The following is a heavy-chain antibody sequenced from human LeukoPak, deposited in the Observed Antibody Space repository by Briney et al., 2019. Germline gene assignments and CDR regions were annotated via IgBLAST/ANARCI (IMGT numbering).Heavy chain of an antibody. Sequence: PSETLSLTCAVSGVSISSSNWWSRVRQPPGQGLEWIGEIYHSGSTNYNPSLKSRVTISVDKSKNQLSLKLSSVTAADTAVYYCARVETAMEAFDIWGQGTMVTVSS. CDR1: GVSISSSNW. V-gene: IGHV4-4*02. D-gene: IGHD5-18*01. J-gene: IGHJ3*02. CDR3: ARVETAMEAFDI. CDR2: IYHSGST.